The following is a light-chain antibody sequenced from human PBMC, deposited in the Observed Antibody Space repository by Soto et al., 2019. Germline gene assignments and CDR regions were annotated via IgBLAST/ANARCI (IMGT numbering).Light chain of an antibody. CDR1: QSVSSY. CDR2: DAS. V-gene: IGKV3-11*01. Sequence: EIVLTQSPATLSLSPGERDTLSCRASQSVSSYLAWYQQKPGQAPRPLIHDASNRATGIPARFSGSGSGTDFTLTISSLGPEDFAVYYCQQRSNWPPMYTFGQGTKLEIK. J-gene: IGKJ2*01. CDR3: QQRSNWPPMYT.